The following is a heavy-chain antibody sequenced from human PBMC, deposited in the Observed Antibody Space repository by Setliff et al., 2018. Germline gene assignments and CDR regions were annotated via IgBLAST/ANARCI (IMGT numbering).Heavy chain of an antibody. CDR3: ARPFSRREKFLLDY. Sequence: PSETLSLTCAVYGGSFSGYYWSWIRQPPGKRLEWIGEIIHSGSTNYNPSLKSRVTISMDTSKSQFSLKVSSVTAADTAVYYCARPFSRREKFLLDYWGQGALVTVSS. CDR1: GGSFSGYY. CDR2: IIHSGST. J-gene: IGHJ4*02. V-gene: IGHV4-34*12.